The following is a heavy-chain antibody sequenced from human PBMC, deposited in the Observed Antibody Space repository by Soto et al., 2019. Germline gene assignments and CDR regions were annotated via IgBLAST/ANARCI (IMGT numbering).Heavy chain of an antibody. Sequence: SETLSLTCAVYGGSFSGYYWSWIRQPPGKGLEWIGEINHSGSTNYNPSLKSRVTISVDTSKNQFSLKLSSVTAADTAVYYCARGRDIVVVVAPHYFDYWGQGTLVTVSS. V-gene: IGHV4-34*01. D-gene: IGHD2-15*01. J-gene: IGHJ4*02. CDR3: ARGRDIVVVVAPHYFDY. CDR2: INHSGST. CDR1: GGSFSGYY.